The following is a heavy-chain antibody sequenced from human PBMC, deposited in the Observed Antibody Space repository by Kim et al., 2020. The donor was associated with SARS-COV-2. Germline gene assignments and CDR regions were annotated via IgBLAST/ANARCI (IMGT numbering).Heavy chain of an antibody. J-gene: IGHJ3*02. V-gene: IGHV3-33*05. CDR3: ASPPITMVRGDAFDI. CDR1: GFTFSSYG. Sequence: GGSLRLSCAASGFTFSSYGMHWVRQAPGKGLEWVAVISYDGSNKYYADSVKGRFTISRDNSKNTLYLQMNSLRAEDTAVYYCASPPITMVRGDAFDIWGQGTMVTGSS. CDR2: ISYDGSNK. D-gene: IGHD3-10*01.